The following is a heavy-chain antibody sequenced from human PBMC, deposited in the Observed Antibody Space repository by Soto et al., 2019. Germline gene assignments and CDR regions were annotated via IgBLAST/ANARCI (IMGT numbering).Heavy chain of an antibody. Sequence: EVQLLESGGGLVQSGGSLRLSCAASGVTFSRDGMSWVRQAPGKGLEGVSLITDNGGSTYYSDSVKGRFTISRDNTKNTLFLQMNSLRAEDTAVYYCAKERATTTAFDYWGQGALVTVSS. CDR2: ITDNGGST. CDR3: AKERATTTAFDY. J-gene: IGHJ4*02. CDR1: GVTFSRDG. V-gene: IGHV3-23*01. D-gene: IGHD4-17*01.